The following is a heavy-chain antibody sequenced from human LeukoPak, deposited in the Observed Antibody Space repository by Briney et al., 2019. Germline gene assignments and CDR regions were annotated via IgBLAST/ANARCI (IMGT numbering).Heavy chain of an antibody. Sequence: GGSLRLSCAASGFTFSSHDMHWVRQAPGKVLEWVAIISYDGGKKDYADSVKGRFTISRDNPRNTLYLQMNSLRAEDTAVYYCAKPPWGITLIVVAKYFDYWGQGTLVTVSS. D-gene: IGHD3-22*01. V-gene: IGHV3-30*18. CDR2: ISYDGGKK. CDR3: AKPPWGITLIVVAKYFDY. CDR1: GFTFSSHD. J-gene: IGHJ4*02.